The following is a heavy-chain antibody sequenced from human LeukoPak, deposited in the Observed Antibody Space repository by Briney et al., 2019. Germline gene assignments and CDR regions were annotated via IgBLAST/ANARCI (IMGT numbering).Heavy chain of an antibody. J-gene: IGHJ6*03. Sequence: GGSLRLSCAASGFTFNTYWMHWVRQAPGKGLVWVSRINNDGSDVNYADSVKGRFTISRDNAKNTLYLQMNSLRAEDTAVYYCARDSPGSSGWYLYYYYYMDVWGKGTTVTISS. CDR2: INNDGSDV. CDR1: GFTFNTYW. CDR3: ARDSPGSSGWYLYYYYYMDV. D-gene: IGHD6-13*01. V-gene: IGHV3-74*01.